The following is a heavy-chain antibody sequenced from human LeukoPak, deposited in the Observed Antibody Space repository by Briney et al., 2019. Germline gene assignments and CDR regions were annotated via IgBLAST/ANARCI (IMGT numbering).Heavy chain of an antibody. V-gene: IGHV4-31*03. CDR3: AREVNSSTWRPLDF. CDR2: IYYSGST. D-gene: IGHD6-13*01. J-gene: IGHJ4*02. Sequence: PSQTLSLTCTVSGGSISSGGYYWRWIRQHPGKGLEWIGYIYYSGSTYYNPSLKSRVTISVDTSKNQFSLKLSSVTAADTAVYYCAREVNSSTWRPLDFWGQGTLVTVSS. CDR1: GGSISSGGYY.